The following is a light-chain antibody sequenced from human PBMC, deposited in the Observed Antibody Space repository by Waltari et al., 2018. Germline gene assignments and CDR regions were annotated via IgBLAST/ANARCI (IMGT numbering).Light chain of an antibody. J-gene: IGKJ1*01. CDR2: AAS. V-gene: IGKV3-20*01. Sequence: EAVLTQSPGTLSLSPGERATLSCRASKSVSKYLAWYQQRPGQAPRLLIYAASTRATGIPDRFSGSGSGTDFSLTISRLEPEDFAVYYCQNHERLPATFGQGP. CDR1: KSVSKY. CDR3: QNHERLPAT.